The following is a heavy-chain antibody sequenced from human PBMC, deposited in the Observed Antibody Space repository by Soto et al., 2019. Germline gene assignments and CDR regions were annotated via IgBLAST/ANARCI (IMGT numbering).Heavy chain of an antibody. CDR1: GFTFSNYW. CDR2: IKQDGTEK. J-gene: IGHJ4*02. D-gene: IGHD5-12*01. CDR3: ASVAI. V-gene: IGHV3-7*01. Sequence: EVQLVESGGGLVQPGGSLRLSCAASGFTFSNYWMSWVRQAPGKGLEWVANIKQDGTEKNYGDSVRGRFTISRDNAKNSLDLQMNSLTADDTAVYYCASVAIWGQGTLVTVSS.